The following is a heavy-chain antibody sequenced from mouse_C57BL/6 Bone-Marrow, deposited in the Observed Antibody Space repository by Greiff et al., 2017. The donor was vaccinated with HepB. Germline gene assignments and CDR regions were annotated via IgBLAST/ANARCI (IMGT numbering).Heavy chain of an antibody. V-gene: IGHV1-64*01. CDR2: IHPNSGST. Sequence: QVQLKQPGAELVKPGASVKLSCKASGYTFTSYWMHWVKQRPGQGLEWIGMIHPNSGSTNYNEKFKSKSTLTVDKSSSTASMPLSSLTSEESAVYYCARAPYYSYWYFDVWGTGTTVTVSS. CDR1: GYTFTSYW. CDR3: ARAPYYSYWYFDV. J-gene: IGHJ1*03. D-gene: IGHD1-1*01.